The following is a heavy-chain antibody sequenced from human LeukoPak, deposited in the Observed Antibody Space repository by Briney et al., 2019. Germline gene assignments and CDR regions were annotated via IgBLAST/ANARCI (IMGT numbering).Heavy chain of an antibody. D-gene: IGHD3-16*01. CDR3: ARRWVYDKRAFDA. Sequence: SETLSLTCAVYGGSFSGYYWSWIRQPPGKGLEWIGEINHSGSTNYNPSLKSRVTISVDTSKNQFSLNLSSVTAADTAVYYCARRWVYDKRAFDAWGQGTMVTVSS. CDR1: GGSFSGYY. J-gene: IGHJ3*01. V-gene: IGHV4-34*01. CDR2: INHSGST.